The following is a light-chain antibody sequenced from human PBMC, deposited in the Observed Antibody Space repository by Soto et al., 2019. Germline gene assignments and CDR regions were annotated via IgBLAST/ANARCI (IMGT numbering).Light chain of an antibody. CDR3: LLSYSGTNWV. CDR2: DTT. Sequence: QAVVTQEPSLTVSPGGTVTLTCGSSTGAVTSGNYPYWFQKKPGQAPRTLIYDTTNTQSWTPARFSGSLLGGKAALTLAGAQTDDEADYYCLLSYSGTNWVFGGGTKVTVL. V-gene: IGLV7-46*01. CDR1: TGAVTSGNY. J-gene: IGLJ3*02.